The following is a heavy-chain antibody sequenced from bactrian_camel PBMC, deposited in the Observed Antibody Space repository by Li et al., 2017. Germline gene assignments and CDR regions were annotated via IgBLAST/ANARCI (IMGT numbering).Heavy chain of an antibody. D-gene: IGHD5*01. V-gene: IGHV3S54*01. CDR2: LDPFHGAT. CDR3: ARSRFVFRGCDLSTSGYYY. Sequence: HVQLVESGGGSVQPGGSLRLSCASSGSIYDTMCMGWFRQPTGKDYEGVASLDPFHGATNYADFVKGRFTISKDNAMNTLYLQMDSLKPEDSAMYYCARSRFVFRGCDLSTSGYYYGGQGTQVTVS. CDR1: GSIYDTMC. J-gene: IGHJ4*01.